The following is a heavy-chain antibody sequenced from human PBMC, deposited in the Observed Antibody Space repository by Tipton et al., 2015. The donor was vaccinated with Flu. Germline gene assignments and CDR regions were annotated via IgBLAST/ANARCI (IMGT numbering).Heavy chain of an antibody. CDR2: IHKTGST. V-gene: IGHV4-61*05. CDR3: ARRDYTNYVSDPKSWFDP. CDR1: GYSIRSSNYY. Sequence: LRLSCAVSGYSIRSSNYYWGWIRQPPGKGLEWIGNIHKTGSTYYNPSLASRVTISVDRSKNQFSLNLKSVTAADMAVYYCARRDYTNYVSDPKSWFDPWGQGTLVAVSS. J-gene: IGHJ5*02. D-gene: IGHD4-11*01.